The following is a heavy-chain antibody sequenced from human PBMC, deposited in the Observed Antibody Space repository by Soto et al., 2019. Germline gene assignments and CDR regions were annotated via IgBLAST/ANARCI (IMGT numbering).Heavy chain of an antibody. CDR1: GGSFSGYY. J-gene: IGHJ5*02. V-gene: IGHV4-34*01. CDR2: INHSGST. D-gene: IGHD2-2*02. Sequence: PSETLSLSCAVYGGSFSGYYWSWIRQPPGKGLEWIGEINHSGSTNYNPSLKSRVTISVDTSKNQFSLKLSSVTAADTAVYYCARTYCSSTSCYRIYWFDPWGQGTLVTVSS. CDR3: ARTYCSSTSCYRIYWFDP.